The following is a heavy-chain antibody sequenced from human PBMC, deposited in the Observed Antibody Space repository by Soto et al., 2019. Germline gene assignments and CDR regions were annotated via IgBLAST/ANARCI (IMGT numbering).Heavy chain of an antibody. CDR2: IYYSGST. Sequence: SETLSLTCTVSGVSVSSGSYYWSWIRQPPGKGLEWIGYIYYSGSTNYNPSLKSRVTISVDTSKNQFSLKLSSVTAADTAVYYCAREEAYCGGDCYSSFDPWGQGTLVTVSS. D-gene: IGHD2-21*02. J-gene: IGHJ5*02. CDR1: GVSVSSGSYY. V-gene: IGHV4-61*01. CDR3: AREEAYCGGDCYSSFDP.